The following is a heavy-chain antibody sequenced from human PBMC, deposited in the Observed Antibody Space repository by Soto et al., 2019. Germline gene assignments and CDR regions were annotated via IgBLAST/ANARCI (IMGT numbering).Heavy chain of an antibody. D-gene: IGHD3-10*01. J-gene: IGHJ6*02. Sequence: SETLSLTCAVSGYSISSSNWWGWIRQPPGKGLEWIGYFYYIGSTYYNPSLKSRVTMSVDTSKNQFSLKLSFVTAVDTAVYYCARRTYYYGSGSYSVSGAKDYGMDVWGQGTTVTVSS. CDR1: GYSISSSNW. CDR2: FYYIGST. CDR3: ARRTYYYGSGSYSVSGAKDYGMDV. V-gene: IGHV4-28*01.